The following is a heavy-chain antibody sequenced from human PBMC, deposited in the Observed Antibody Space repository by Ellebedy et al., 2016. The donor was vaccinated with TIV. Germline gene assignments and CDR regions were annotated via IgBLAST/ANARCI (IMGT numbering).Heavy chain of an antibody. D-gene: IGHD6-19*01. CDR3: AKGRGGGSDSSAPRYYFDS. V-gene: IGHV3-23*01. Sequence: PGGSLRLSCAASGFTFNSYAMSRVRQAPGKGLEWVSTISHTGTRTYYANSVEGRFIISRDISKRTLYLQMNSLRAEDTAVYYCAKGRGGGSDSSAPRYYFDSWGLGTLVTVSS. CDR1: GFTFNSYA. CDR2: ISHTGTRT. J-gene: IGHJ4*02.